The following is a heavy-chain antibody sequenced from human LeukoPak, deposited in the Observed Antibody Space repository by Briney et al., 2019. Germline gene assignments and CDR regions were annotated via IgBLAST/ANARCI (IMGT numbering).Heavy chain of an antibody. D-gene: IGHD5-12*01. CDR3: ARAYGGYSGYDWGPFDY. V-gene: IGHV3-21*01. Sequence: GESLKISCAASGFTFSSYSMNWVRQAPGKGLEWVSSISSSSSYIYYADSVKGRFTISRGSAKNSLYLQMNSLRAEDTAVYYCARAYGGYSGYDWGPFDYWGQGTLVTVSS. CDR1: GFTFSSYS. J-gene: IGHJ4*02. CDR2: ISSSSSYI.